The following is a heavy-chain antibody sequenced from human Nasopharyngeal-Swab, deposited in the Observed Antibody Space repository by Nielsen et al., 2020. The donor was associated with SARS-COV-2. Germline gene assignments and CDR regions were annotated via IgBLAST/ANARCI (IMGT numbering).Heavy chain of an antibody. CDR3: ARDGLDYDFWSAYFMDV. CDR1: GFTFKNYN. J-gene: IGHJ6*02. CDR2: ISSSSSYI. D-gene: IGHD3-3*01. V-gene: IGHV3-21*01. Sequence: GALKISCAASGFTFKNYNFNWVRQAPGKGLEWVSSISSSSSYIYYADSVKGRFTISRDNAKNSLYLQMNSLRAEDTAVYYCARDGLDYDFWSAYFMDVWGQGTTVTVSS.